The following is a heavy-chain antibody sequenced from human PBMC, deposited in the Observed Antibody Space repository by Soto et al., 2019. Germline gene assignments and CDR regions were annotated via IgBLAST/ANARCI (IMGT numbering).Heavy chain of an antibody. Sequence: QVQLQESGPGLVKPSQTLSLTCTVSGGSISSGGYYWSWIRQHPGKGLEWIGYIYYSGSTYYNPSLPSRVTISVATSKNQFSLKLSSVTAADTAVYSCARLYGSGSYYVSWYFDLWGRGTLVTVSS. V-gene: IGHV4-31*03. CDR3: ARLYGSGSYYVSWYFDL. J-gene: IGHJ2*01. CDR1: GGSISSGGYY. CDR2: IYYSGST. D-gene: IGHD3-10*01.